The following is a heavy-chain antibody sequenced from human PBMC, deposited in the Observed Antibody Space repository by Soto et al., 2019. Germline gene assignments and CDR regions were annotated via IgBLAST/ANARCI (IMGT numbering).Heavy chain of an antibody. CDR3: VKGYWKGDV. D-gene: IGHD1-1*01. V-gene: IGHV3-23*01. J-gene: IGHJ6*02. CDR2: ISGSGGSI. CDR1: GFTFCTYC. Sequence: GGALRLSLTAAGFTFCTYCRNWGRQAPGNGLGWVSAISGSGGSIHYAGSVKGRFTISRDNSKNTLYLQMNSLRDEDTAVYHCVKGYWKGDVWGQGTTVTVSS.